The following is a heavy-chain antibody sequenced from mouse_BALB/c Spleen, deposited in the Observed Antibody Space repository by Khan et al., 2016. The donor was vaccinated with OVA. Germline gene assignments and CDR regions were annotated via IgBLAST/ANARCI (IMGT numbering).Heavy chain of an antibody. J-gene: IGHJ4*01. CDR3: ARAYYRYDGYDGMDY. CDR2: IGGGGGT. Sequence: QVQLKESGPGLVAPSQSLSITCTVSGFSLTRYNIHWVLQPPGKGLEWLGMIGGGGGTDYNSNHKTRMSTIKENSKSQVFLKMNSLQTDDTAMYSCARAYYRYDGYDGMDYWGQGTSVTVSS. V-gene: IGHV2-6-4*01. CDR1: GFSLTRYN. D-gene: IGHD2-14*01.